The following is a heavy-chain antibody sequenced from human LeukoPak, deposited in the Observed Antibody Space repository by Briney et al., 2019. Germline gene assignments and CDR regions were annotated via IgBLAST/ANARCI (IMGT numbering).Heavy chain of an antibody. CDR3: ARGNLRELRGFDY. J-gene: IGHJ4*02. CDR1: GYTFTGCY. V-gene: IGHV1-2*02. CDR2: INPNSGGT. D-gene: IGHD1-7*01. Sequence: ASMKVSCKASGYTFTGCYMHWVRRAPGQGLEWMGWINPNSGGTTYAQSFQGRVTLTRDTSISTAYMELSSLRSDDTAVYYCARGNLRELRGFDYWGQGTLVTVSS.